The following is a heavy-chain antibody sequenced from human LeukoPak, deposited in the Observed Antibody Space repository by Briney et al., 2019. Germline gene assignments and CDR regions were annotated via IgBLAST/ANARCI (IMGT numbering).Heavy chain of an antibody. V-gene: IGHV3-21*01. CDR1: GFTLSSYS. Sequence: GGSLRLSCAASGFTLSSYSMHWVRQAPGKGLEWVSSISSSSSYIYYADSVKGRFTISRDNAKNSLFLQMNSLRAEDPAVYYCARGSSTSGSYYNWFDPWGQGTLVTVSS. J-gene: IGHJ5*02. CDR3: ARGSSTSGSYYNWFDP. D-gene: IGHD1-26*01. CDR2: ISSSSSYI.